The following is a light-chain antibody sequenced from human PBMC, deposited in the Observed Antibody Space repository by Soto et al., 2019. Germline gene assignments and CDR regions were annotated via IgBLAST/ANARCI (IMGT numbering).Light chain of an antibody. CDR1: SSDVGSYNR. Sequence: QSALTQPPSVSGSPGQSVTISCTGTSSDVGSYNRVSWYQQPPGTAPKLMIHEVSNRPSGVPDRFSGSKSGNTASLTISGLQAEDEADYYCSSYTSSSTLVVGGGTKLTV. V-gene: IGLV2-18*02. CDR3: SSYTSSSTLV. J-gene: IGLJ2*01. CDR2: EVS.